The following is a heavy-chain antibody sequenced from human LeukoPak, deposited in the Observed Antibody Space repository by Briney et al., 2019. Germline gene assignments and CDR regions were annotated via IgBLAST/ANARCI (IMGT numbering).Heavy chain of an antibody. Sequence: SETLSLTCAVYGGSFSGYYWSWIRQPPGKGLEWIGEINHSGSTNYNPSLKSRVTISVDTSKNQFSLKLSSVTAADTAVYYCARRSLATLGIAAAGDLDYWGQGTLVTVSS. V-gene: IGHV4-34*01. CDR1: GGSFSGYY. CDR2: INHSGST. CDR3: ARRSLATLGIAAAGDLDY. D-gene: IGHD6-13*01. J-gene: IGHJ4*02.